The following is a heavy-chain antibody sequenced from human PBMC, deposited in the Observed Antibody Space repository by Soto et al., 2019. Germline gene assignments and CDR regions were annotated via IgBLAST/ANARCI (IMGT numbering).Heavy chain of an antibody. Sequence: VWSLRLSCAVSGFTLTSHWMKWVRQAPGKGLEWVASIKENGREMYYVDSVRGRFTISRDIAKNSLFLQMSSLRAEDTAMYYCAREDGDYVGQGTMVTVSA. J-gene: IGHJ4*02. CDR1: GFTLTSHW. V-gene: IGHV3-7*03. CDR2: IKENGREM. CDR3: AREDGDY.